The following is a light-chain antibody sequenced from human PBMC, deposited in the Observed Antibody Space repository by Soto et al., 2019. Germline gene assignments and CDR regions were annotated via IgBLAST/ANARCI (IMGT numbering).Light chain of an antibody. CDR1: QSVSSN. CDR2: GAS. V-gene: IGKV3-15*01. Sequence: EIVMTQSPATLSVSPGERATLSCRASQSVSSNLAWYQQKPGQAPRLLIYGASPMATGIPARFSGSGSGTEFTLTISSLQSEDFAVYYCQQYNNWLSWTFGQGTKVEIK. CDR3: QQYNNWLSWT. J-gene: IGKJ1*01.